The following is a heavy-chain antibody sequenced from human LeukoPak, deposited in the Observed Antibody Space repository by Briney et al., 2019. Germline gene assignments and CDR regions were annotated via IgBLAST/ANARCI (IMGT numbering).Heavy chain of an antibody. Sequence: SETLSLTCTVSGGSISSYYWSWIRHPPGRGLELIGYIYYSGSTNYNPSLKSRVTISVDTSKNQFSLKLSSVTAADTAVYYCASGHSSGWYLWFDYWGQGTLVTVSS. D-gene: IGHD6-19*01. CDR2: IYYSGST. J-gene: IGHJ4*02. V-gene: IGHV4-59*01. CDR3: ASGHSSGWYLWFDY. CDR1: GGSISSYY.